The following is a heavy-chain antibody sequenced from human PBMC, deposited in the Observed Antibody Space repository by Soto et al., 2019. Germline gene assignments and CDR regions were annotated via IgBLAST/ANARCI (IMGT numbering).Heavy chain of an antibody. V-gene: IGHV1-69*13. CDR1: GGTFSSYA. J-gene: IGHJ4*01. CDR2: IIPIFGTA. D-gene: IGHD3-22*01. CDR3: ARGDSSGYYSATFDY. Sequence: SVKVSCKASGGTFSSYAISWVRQAPGQGLEWMGGIIPIFGTANYAQKFQGRVTITADESTSTAYMELSSLRSEDTAVYYCARGDSSGYYSATFDYWGHGTLVTVPS.